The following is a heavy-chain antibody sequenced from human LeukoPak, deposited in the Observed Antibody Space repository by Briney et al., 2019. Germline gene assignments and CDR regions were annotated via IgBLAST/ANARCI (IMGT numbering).Heavy chain of an antibody. CDR2: INHSGST. Sequence: KPSETLSLTCAVYGGSFSGYYWSWIRQPPGKGLEWIGEINHSGSTNYNPSLKSRVTISVDTSKNQFPLKLSSVTAADTAVYYCARQGDYYDSSGYYLDYWGQGTLVTVSS. D-gene: IGHD3-22*01. CDR1: GGSFSGYY. J-gene: IGHJ4*02. CDR3: ARQGDYYDSSGYYLDY. V-gene: IGHV4-34*01.